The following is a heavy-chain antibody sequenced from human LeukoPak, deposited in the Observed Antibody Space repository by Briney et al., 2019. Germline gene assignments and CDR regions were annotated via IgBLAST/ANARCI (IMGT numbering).Heavy chain of an antibody. Sequence: GGSLRLSCAASGFTFSSYGMHWVRQAPGKGLEWVAFIRYDGSNKYYADPVKGRFTISRDNSKNTLYLQMNSLRAEDTAVYYCAKDGLGSGSYSDYWGQGTLVTVSS. J-gene: IGHJ4*02. CDR2: IRYDGSNK. D-gene: IGHD1-26*01. V-gene: IGHV3-30*02. CDR1: GFTFSSYG. CDR3: AKDGLGSGSYSDY.